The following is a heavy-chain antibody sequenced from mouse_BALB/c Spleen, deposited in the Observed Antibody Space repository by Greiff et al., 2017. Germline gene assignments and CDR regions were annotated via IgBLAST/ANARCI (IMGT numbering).Heavy chain of an antibody. D-gene: IGHD2-14*01. Sequence: VQGVESGPGLVAPSQSLSITCTVSGFSLTSYGVHWVRQPPGKGLEWLGVIWAGGGTNYNSALMSRLSISKDNSKSQVFLKMNSLQTDDTAMYYCARDRYDGAMDYWGQGTSVTVSS. V-gene: IGHV2-9*02. CDR3: ARDRYDGAMDY. CDR1: GFSLTSYG. CDR2: IWAGGGT. J-gene: IGHJ4*01.